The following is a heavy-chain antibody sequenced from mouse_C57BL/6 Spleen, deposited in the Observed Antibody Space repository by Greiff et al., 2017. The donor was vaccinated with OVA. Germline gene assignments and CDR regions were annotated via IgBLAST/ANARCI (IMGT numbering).Heavy chain of an antibody. D-gene: IGHD2-4*01. CDR1: GYTFTSYW. CDR3: ARYDYDGWFAY. Sequence: QVQLQQSGAELVKPGASVKLSCKASGYTFTSYWMQWVKQRPGQGLEWIGEIDPSDSYTNYNQKFKGKATLTVDTSSSTAYMQLSSLTSEDSAVYYCARYDYDGWFAYWGQGTLVTVSA. V-gene: IGHV1-50*01. J-gene: IGHJ3*01. CDR2: IDPSDSYT.